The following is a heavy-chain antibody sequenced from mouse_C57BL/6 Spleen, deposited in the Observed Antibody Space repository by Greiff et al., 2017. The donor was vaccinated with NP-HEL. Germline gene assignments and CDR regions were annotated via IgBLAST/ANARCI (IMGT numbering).Heavy chain of an antibody. CDR2: IDPSDSYT. CDR3: ARASITTVVATDAMDY. CDR1: GYTFTSSW. V-gene: IGHV1-69*01. J-gene: IGHJ4*01. Sequence: VQLQQPGAELVMPGASVKLSCKASGYTFTSSWMHWVKQRPGHGLEWIGEIDPSDSYTNYNQKFKGKSTLTVDKSSSTAYMQLSSLTSEDSAVYYCARASITTVVATDAMDYWGQGTSVTVSS. D-gene: IGHD1-1*01.